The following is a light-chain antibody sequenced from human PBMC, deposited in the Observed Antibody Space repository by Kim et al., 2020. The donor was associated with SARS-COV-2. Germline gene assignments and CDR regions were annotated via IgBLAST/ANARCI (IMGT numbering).Light chain of an antibody. CDR3: AAWDDSLSGLYV. J-gene: IGLJ1*01. V-gene: IGLV1-47*01. Sequence: QSVTISCSGSSSNIGSNYVYWYQHLPGPAPKLLIYRNNPRPSGVPDRFSGSKSGTSASLAISGLRSEDEADYYCAAWDDSLSGLYVFGTGTKVT. CDR1: SSNIGSNY. CDR2: RNN.